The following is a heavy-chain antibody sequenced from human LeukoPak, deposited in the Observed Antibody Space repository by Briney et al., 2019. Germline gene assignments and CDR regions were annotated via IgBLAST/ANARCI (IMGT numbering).Heavy chain of an antibody. CDR1: GFTFSSWG. CDR3: AKDVTTGTLALDY. V-gene: IGHV3-33*06. D-gene: IGHD1-1*01. CDR2: IWYDGTNK. Sequence: GGSLRLSCAASGFTFSSWGMHWVRQAPGKGVEGVAVIWYDGTNKYYADSVKGRFTISRDNSKNTLYLQMNSLRAEDTAVYYCAKDVTTGTLALDYWGQGTLVTVSS. J-gene: IGHJ4*02.